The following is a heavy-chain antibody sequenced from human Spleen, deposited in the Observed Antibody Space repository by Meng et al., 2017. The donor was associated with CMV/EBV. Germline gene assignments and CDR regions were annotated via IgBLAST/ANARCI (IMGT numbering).Heavy chain of an antibody. D-gene: IGHD2-15*01. Sequence: VSGGSISTSDYYWGWLRQPPGKGLEWIGSIYYSGNTYYNPSLKSRVTISVQTSKNQFSLKLSSVTAADTAVYYCAKGIVVAYYFDYWGQGTLVTVSS. CDR3: AKGIVVAYYFDY. J-gene: IGHJ4*02. CDR2: IYYSGNT. V-gene: IGHV4-39*01. CDR1: GGSISTSDYY.